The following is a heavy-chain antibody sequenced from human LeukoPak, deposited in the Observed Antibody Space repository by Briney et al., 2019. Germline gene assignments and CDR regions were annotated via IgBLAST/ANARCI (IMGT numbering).Heavy chain of an antibody. CDR3: AVEIVGATTH. Sequence: SVKVSCEASGGTFSSYAISWVRQAPGQGLEWMGRIIPIFGTANYAQKFQGRVTITTDESTSTAYMELSSLRSEDTAVYYCAVEIVGATTHWGQGALVTVSS. V-gene: IGHV1-69*05. CDR1: GGTFSSYA. J-gene: IGHJ4*02. CDR2: IIPIFGTA. D-gene: IGHD1-26*01.